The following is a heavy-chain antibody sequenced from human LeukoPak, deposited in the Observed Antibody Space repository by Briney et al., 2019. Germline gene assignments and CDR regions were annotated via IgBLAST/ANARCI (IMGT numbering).Heavy chain of an antibody. CDR1: GFTFNRYW. CDR3: ARVEASGYDYGAFDY. V-gene: IGHV3-7*01. D-gene: IGHD5-12*01. CDR2: IKQDGSEK. J-gene: IGHJ4*02. Sequence: GGTLRLSCAASGFTFNRYWMSWVRQAPGKGLEWVANIKQDGSEKYYVDSVKGRFTISRDNAKNSLYLQMNSLRAEDTAVYYCARVEASGYDYGAFDYWGQGTLVTVSS.